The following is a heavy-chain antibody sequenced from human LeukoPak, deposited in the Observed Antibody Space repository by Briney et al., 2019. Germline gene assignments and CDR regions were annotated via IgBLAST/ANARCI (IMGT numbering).Heavy chain of an antibody. CDR3: ARGDSSGWYRTAFDY. CDR1: GYTFTSYG. J-gene: IGHJ4*02. D-gene: IGHD6-19*01. V-gene: IGHV1-18*01. Sequence: ASVKVSCKASGYTFTSYGISWVRQAPGQGLEWMGWISAYNGNTNYAQKLQGRVTMTTDTSTSTAYMELRSLRSDDTAVYYCARGDSSGWYRTAFDYWGLGTLVTVSS. CDR2: ISAYNGNT.